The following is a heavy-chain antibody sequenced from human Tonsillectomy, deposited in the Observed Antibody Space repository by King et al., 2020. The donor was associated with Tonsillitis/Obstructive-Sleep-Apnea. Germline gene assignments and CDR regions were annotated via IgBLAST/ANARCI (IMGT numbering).Heavy chain of an antibody. D-gene: IGHD1/OR15-1a*01. Sequence: DVQLVESGGGLVQPGRSLRLSCTASGFTFGDYAMSWVRQAPGKGLEWVGFIRSKAYGGTTEYAASVKGRFTISRDDSKSIAYLQMNSLKTEDTAVYYCTRLPSRLLSTTNDAFDIWGQGTMVTVSS. CDR1: GFTFGDYA. J-gene: IGHJ3*02. CDR2: IRSKAYGGTT. CDR3: TRLPSRLLSTTNDAFDI. V-gene: IGHV3-49*04.